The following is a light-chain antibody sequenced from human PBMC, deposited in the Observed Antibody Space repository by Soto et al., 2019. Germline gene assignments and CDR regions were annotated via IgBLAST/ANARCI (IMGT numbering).Light chain of an antibody. V-gene: IGKV3-20*01. J-gene: IGKJ4*01. Sequence: ESVLTQSPGSLSLSPGERAARSFRASQSVSSSYLAWYQQKPGQAPRLLIYDASNRATGIPARFSGSGSGTEFTLTISSLQPEDFAVYSCQQYNNWPLTFGGGTKVDIK. CDR1: QSVSSSY. CDR3: QQYNNWPLT. CDR2: DAS.